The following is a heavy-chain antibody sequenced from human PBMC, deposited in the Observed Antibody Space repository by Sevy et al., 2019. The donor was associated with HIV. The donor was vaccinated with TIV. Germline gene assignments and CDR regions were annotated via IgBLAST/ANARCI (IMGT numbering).Heavy chain of an antibody. Sequence: GGSLRLSCAVSGIIFTTSGMHWVHQAPGKGLEWVAVISYDGRNKFYGDSVKGRFTISRDNSKNILYLQMNSLRVEDTAVYYCATEFTGYNGMDVWGQGTMVTVSS. CDR3: ATEFTGYNGMDV. J-gene: IGHJ6*02. CDR1: GIIFTTSG. CDR2: ISYDGRNK. D-gene: IGHD1-1*01. V-gene: IGHV3-30*03.